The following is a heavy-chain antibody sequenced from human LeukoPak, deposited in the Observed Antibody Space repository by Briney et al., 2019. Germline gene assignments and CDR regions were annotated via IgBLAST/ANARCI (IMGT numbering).Heavy chain of an antibody. D-gene: IGHD3-3*01. Sequence: SETLSLTCAVYGGSLYGFYWSWIRQSPGKGLERIGGGSDRGGTKYNPSLRGRVTISADPSKNQFSLNLFSVTAADTAVYHCAKNGQSGFSFDPWGQGTLVTVSS. V-gene: IGHV4-34*01. CDR2: GSDRGGT. CDR3: AKNGQSGFSFDP. CDR1: GGSLYGFY. J-gene: IGHJ5*02.